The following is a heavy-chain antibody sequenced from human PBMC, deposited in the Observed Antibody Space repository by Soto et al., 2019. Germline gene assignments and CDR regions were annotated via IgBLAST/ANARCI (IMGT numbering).Heavy chain of an antibody. CDR3: ARPASGGSRDAFDF. CDR2: IDPTDSFT. J-gene: IGHJ3*01. D-gene: IGHD2-15*01. Sequence: GESLKISCKASGYKFTTFWLNWVRQTPGKGLEWLGRIDPTDSFTNYSPPFEGHVTISVDRSISTAYLQWNSLQASDTAIYYCARPASGGSRDAFDFWGQGTTVTVSS. V-gene: IGHV5-10-1*01. CDR1: GYKFTTFW.